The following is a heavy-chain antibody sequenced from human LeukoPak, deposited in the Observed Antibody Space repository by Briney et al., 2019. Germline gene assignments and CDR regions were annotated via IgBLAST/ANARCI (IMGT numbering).Heavy chain of an antibody. Sequence: PSETLSLTCTVSGYSISSGYCWGWIRQPPGKGLEWIGRVYTTGSTNYNPSLKSRVTISVDTSKNQFSLKVSSVTAADTAVYYCARASYGSGSYYEDYFYYMDVWGKGTTVTISS. J-gene: IGHJ6*03. CDR1: GYSISSGYC. CDR2: VYTTGST. V-gene: IGHV4-38-2*02. CDR3: ARASYGSGSYYEDYFYYMDV. D-gene: IGHD3-10*01.